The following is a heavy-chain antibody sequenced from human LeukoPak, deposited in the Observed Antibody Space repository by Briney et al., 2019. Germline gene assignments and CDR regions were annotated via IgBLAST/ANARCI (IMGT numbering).Heavy chain of an antibody. CDR2: ISSSSSYI. CDR1: GFTFSSYS. CDR3: ARGVPLAFYCSSTSCYYFDY. D-gene: IGHD2-2*01. V-gene: IGHV3-21*01. J-gene: IGHJ4*02. Sequence: GGSLRLSCAASGFTFSSYSMNWVRQAPGKGLEWVSSISSSSSYIYYADSVKGRFTISRANAKNSLYLQMNSLRAEDTAVYYCARGVPLAFYCSSTSCYYFDYWGQGTLVTVSS.